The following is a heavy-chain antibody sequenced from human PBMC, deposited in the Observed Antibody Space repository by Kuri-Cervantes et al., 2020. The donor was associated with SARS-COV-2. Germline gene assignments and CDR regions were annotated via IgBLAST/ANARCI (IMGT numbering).Heavy chain of an antibody. CDR3: ARDVGFGYSYGHSYGMDV. D-gene: IGHD5-18*01. V-gene: IGHV1-69*13. CDR2: IIPIFGTA. Sequence: SVKVCCKASGCTFSSYAISWVRQAPGQGLEWMGGIIPIFGTANYAQKFQGRVTITADESTSTAYMELSSLRSEDTAVYYCARDVGFGYSYGHSYGMDVWGQGTTVTVSS. CDR1: GCTFSSYA. J-gene: IGHJ6*02.